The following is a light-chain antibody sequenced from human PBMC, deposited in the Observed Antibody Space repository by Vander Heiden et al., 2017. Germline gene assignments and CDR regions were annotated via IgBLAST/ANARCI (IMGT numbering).Light chain of an antibody. V-gene: IGKV1-5*03. CDR1: QSISSW. Sequence: DIQMTQSPSTLSASVGDRVTITCRASQSISSWLAWYQQKAGKAPKLLIYKASSLESGVPSRFSGSGSGTEFTLTIISLQPNDFATYYCQQDNSYPYTFGQGTKVEIK. CDR3: QQDNSYPYT. J-gene: IGKJ2*01. CDR2: KAS.